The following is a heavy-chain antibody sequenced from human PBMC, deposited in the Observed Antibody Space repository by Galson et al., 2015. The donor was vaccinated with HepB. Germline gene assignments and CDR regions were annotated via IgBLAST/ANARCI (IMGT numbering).Heavy chain of an antibody. CDR3: GKGRNKNCYEALDI. J-gene: IGHJ3*02. V-gene: IGHV3-23*01. CDR1: GFTFSNYA. CDR2: ISGSDDYT. Sequence: SLRLSCAASGFTFSNYAMSWVRQAPGKGLEWVSGISGSDDYTYYADSVKGRFTISRDDSKNTLYLQMHSLRAEDTALYYCGKGRNKNCYEALDIWGQGALVIVSS. D-gene: IGHD2-15*01.